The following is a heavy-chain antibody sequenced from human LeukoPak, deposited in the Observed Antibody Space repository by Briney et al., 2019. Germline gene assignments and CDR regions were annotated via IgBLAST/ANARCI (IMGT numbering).Heavy chain of an antibody. J-gene: IGHJ4*02. Sequence: ASVKVSCKASGYTFTSYDINWVRQATGQGLEWMGWMNPNSGNTGYAQKFQGRVTMTRDTSISTAYMELSRLRSDDTAVYYCARAQYDFWSGYYREFDYWGQGTLVTVSS. CDR3: ARAQYDFWSGYYREFDY. CDR2: MNPNSGNT. CDR1: GYTFTSYD. V-gene: IGHV1-8*01. D-gene: IGHD3-3*01.